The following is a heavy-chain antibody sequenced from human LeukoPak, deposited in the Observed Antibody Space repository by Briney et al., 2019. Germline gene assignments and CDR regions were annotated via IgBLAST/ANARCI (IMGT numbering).Heavy chain of an antibody. V-gene: IGHV4-38-2*02. CDR1: GYSISSGYY. J-gene: IGHJ4*02. CDR2: IYHSGST. D-gene: IGHD1-26*01. Sequence: SETLSLTCTVSGYSISSGYYWGWIRQPPGKGLEWSGSIYHSGSTYYNPSLKSRVTISVDTAKNQFSLKLNSVNAADTAVYYCARVWIDSGIYYDDRGAFDYWGQGTLVTVSS. CDR3: ARVWIDSGIYYDDRGAFDY.